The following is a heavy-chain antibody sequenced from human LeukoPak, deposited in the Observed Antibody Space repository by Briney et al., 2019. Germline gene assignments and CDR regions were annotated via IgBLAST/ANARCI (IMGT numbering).Heavy chain of an antibody. D-gene: IGHD3-10*01. Sequence: PGRSLRPACAALGFTFSSYAMSWVPQAPGRGLEWVSSITYGGGDSYYADSVQDRFTISRVNSKNTLYLQMKTLRAEDTAVYYCAKDPSDLGGSGSYNYFDCWGQGTLVTVSS. V-gene: IGHV3-23*01. CDR2: ITYGGGDS. CDR1: GFTFSSYA. J-gene: IGHJ4*02. CDR3: AKDPSDLGGSGSYNYFDC.